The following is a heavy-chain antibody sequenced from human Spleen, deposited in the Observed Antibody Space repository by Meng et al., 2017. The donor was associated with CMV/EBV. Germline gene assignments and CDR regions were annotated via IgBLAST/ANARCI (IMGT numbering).Heavy chain of an antibody. Sequence: GESLKISCAASAFTFSSYAMHWVRQAPGKGLEWVAVISHDGSNKYYADSVKGRFTISRDNSKSTLYLQMNSLRAEDTAVYYCARDLNMGLTEFYYGMDVWGQGTTVTVSS. CDR2: ISHDGSNK. CDR3: ARDLNMGLTEFYYGMDV. D-gene: IGHD1/OR15-1a*01. J-gene: IGHJ6*02. V-gene: IGHV3-30*04. CDR1: AFTFSSYA.